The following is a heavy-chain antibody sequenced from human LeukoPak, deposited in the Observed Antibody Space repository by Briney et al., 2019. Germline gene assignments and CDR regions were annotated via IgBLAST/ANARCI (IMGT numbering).Heavy chain of an antibody. CDR1: GFTFSGYA. J-gene: IGHJ4*02. CDR3: ARDGCSTSNCRFDD. Sequence: GGSLRLSCAASGFTFSGYAMTWVPQAPGKGLEWVSVISAGGGSTYCADSVKGRFTISRDNSKNTLHLQMTSLRVEDTAIYYCARDGCSTSNCRFDDWGQGILVTVSS. V-gene: IGHV3-23*01. D-gene: IGHD2-2*01. CDR2: ISAGGGST.